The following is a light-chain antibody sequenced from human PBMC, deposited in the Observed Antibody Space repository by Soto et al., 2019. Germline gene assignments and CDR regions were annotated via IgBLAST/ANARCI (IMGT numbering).Light chain of an antibody. CDR2: DAS. Sequence: EIVLTQSPATLSLFPGERATLSCRASQSVSIYLAWYQQKPGQAPRLLIYDASNRATGIPARFSGSGSGTDFTLTISRLEPEDFAVYYCQQYGSSSLMYTFGQGTKLEIK. CDR3: QQYGSSSLMYT. CDR1: QSVSIY. J-gene: IGKJ2*01. V-gene: IGKV3-20*01.